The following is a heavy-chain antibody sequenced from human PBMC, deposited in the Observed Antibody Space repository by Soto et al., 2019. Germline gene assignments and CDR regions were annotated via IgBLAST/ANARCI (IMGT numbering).Heavy chain of an antibody. D-gene: IGHD2-21*02. J-gene: IGHJ6*02. CDR1: GGTFSSYA. Sequence: SVKVSCKASGGTFSSYAISWVRQAPGQGLEWMGGIIPIFGTASYAQKFQGRVTITADESTSTAYMELSSLRSEDTAVYYCAGCGGDCYSGRYYYYGMDVWGQGTTVTSP. V-gene: IGHV1-69*13. CDR3: AGCGGDCYSGRYYYYGMDV. CDR2: IIPIFGTA.